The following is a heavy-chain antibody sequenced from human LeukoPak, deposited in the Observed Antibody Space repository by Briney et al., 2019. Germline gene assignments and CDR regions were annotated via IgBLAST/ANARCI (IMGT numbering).Heavy chain of an antibody. CDR2: ISGSGGST. CDR1: GFTFSSYA. J-gene: IGHJ5*02. D-gene: IGHD3-3*01. V-gene: IGHV3-23*01. Sequence: GGSLRLSCAASGFTFSSYAMSRVRQAPGKGLEWVSAISGSGGSTYYADSVKGRFTISRDNSKNTLYLQMNSLRAEDTAVYYCATTLLPSNYDFWSGYFGWFDPWGQGTLVTVSS. CDR3: ATTLLPSNYDFWSGYFGWFDP.